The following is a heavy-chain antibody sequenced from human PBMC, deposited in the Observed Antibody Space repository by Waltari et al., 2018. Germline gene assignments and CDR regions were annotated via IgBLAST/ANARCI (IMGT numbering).Heavy chain of an antibody. CDR2: IKGDGGET. CDR3: ARHGYYTFDF. CDR1: GFPFSTHW. V-gene: IGHV3-7*01. Sequence: EVQLVESGGGLVQPGGSLRLAWAPSGFPFSTHWMGWVRQAPGKGLEWVANIKGDGGETYYVDSVKGRLTVSRDNAKNSLYLQMDSLRAEDTAVYYCARHGYYTFDFWGQGTLVTVSS. D-gene: IGHD4-17*01. J-gene: IGHJ4*02.